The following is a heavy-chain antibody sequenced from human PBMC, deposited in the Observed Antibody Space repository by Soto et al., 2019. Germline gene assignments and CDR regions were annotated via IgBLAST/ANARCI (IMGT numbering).Heavy chain of an antibody. CDR3: GRGRSGQIVVFY. D-gene: IGHD1-26*01. CDR1: GYTFTGHY. V-gene: IGHV1-2*02. Sequence: GASVKVSCKASGYTFTGHYIHWVRQAPEQGPEWMGEIGPESGATSYAQKFQGRVTMTRDMSITTVYVELNNLSPDDTAVYYCGRGRSGQIVVFYWGQGTPVTVSS. CDR2: IGPESGAT. J-gene: IGHJ4*02.